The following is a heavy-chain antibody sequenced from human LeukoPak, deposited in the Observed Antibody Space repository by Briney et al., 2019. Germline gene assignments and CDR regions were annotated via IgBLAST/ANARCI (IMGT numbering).Heavy chain of an antibody. V-gene: IGHV3-21*01. CDR2: ISSSSGYI. CDR1: GFTFSSYN. Sequence: GGSLRLSCAASGFTFSSYNMNWVRQAPGKGLEWVSSISSSSGYIYYADSVKGRFTISRHNAKNSLHLQMNSLRAEDTAVYYCARGEVHYYGSGSDYWGQGTLVTVSS. CDR3: ARGEVHYYGSGSDY. D-gene: IGHD3-10*01. J-gene: IGHJ4*02.